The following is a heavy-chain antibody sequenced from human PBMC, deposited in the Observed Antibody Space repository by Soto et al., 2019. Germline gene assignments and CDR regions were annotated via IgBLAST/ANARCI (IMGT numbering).Heavy chain of an antibody. J-gene: IGHJ4*02. CDR1: GGTFSSYA. CDR3: ARDHGDIPTDQYYFDY. V-gene: IGHV1-69*01. D-gene: IGHD4-17*01. CDR2: IIPIFGTA. Sequence: QVQLVQSGAEVKKPGSSVKVSCMASGGTFSSYAISWVRQAPGQGLEWMGGIIPIFGTANYAQKFQGRVTITADESTSTAYMELSSLRSEDTAVYYCARDHGDIPTDQYYFDYWGQGTLVTVSS.